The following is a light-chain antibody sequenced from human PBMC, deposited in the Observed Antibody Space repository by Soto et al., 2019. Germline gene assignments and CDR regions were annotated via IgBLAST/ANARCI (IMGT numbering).Light chain of an antibody. CDR2: EDI. CDR3: YTYAGGSTYL. CDR1: SSDVGSYSL. Sequence: SVLTQPASVSGSPGQSITISCTGTSSDVGSYSLLSWYQHHPGKAPKLIIYEDIKGPSGVSNRFSGSKSGNTASLRFSGFQAEDEADYYCYTYAGGSTYLFGTGTKVTVL. V-gene: IGLV2-23*01. J-gene: IGLJ1*01.